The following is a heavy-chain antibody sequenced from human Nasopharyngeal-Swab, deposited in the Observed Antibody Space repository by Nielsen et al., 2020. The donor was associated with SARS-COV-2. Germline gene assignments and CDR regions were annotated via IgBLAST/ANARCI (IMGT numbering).Heavy chain of an antibody. CDR2: INPSGGST. V-gene: IGHV1-46*01. Sequence: WVRQAPGQGLEWMGIINPSGGSTSYAQKFQGRVTITADESTSTAYMELSSLRSEDTAVYYCARDIFSITMVQGVIHYYYGMDVWGQGTTVTVSS. CDR3: ARDIFSITMVQGVIHYYYGMDV. D-gene: IGHD3-10*01. J-gene: IGHJ6*02.